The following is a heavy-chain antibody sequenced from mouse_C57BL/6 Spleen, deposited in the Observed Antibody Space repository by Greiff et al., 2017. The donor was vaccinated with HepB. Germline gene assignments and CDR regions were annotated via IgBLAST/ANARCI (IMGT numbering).Heavy chain of an antibody. D-gene: IGHD1-1*01. V-gene: IGHV1-55*01. CDR2: IYPGSGST. J-gene: IGHJ4*01. CDR3: ASGLYYDGSRDYAMDY. Sequence: VQLQQPGAELVKPGASVKMSCKASGYTFTSYWITWVKQRPGQGLEWIGDIYPGSGSTNYNEKFKSKATLTVDTSSSTAYMQLSSLTSEDSAVYYFASGLYYDGSRDYAMDYWGQGTSVTVSS. CDR1: GYTFTSYW.